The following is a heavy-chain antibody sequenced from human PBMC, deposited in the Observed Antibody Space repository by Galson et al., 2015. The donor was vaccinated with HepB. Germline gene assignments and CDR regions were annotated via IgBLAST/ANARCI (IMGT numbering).Heavy chain of an antibody. J-gene: IGHJ4*02. Sequence: SLRLSCAASGFTLSDYWMTWVRQAPGKGLEWVATIKPDEGEKFYVDSVKGRFTISRDNAKNSLYLQMNSLRAEDTAVYYCARDSSYSVVPAAGGFDSWGQGTLVTVSS. CDR2: IKPDEGEK. D-gene: IGHD2-2*01. CDR1: GFTLSDYW. CDR3: ARDSSYSVVPAAGGFDS. V-gene: IGHV3-7*01.